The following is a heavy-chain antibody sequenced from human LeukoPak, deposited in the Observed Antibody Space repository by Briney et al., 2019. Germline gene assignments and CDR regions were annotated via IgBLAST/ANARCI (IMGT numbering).Heavy chain of an antibody. CDR3: ARDRRDSSGYYYWDY. J-gene: IGHJ4*02. CDR2: ISSSSSYI. Sequence: GGSLRLSCAASGFTFSSYSMNWVRQAPGKGLEWVSSISSSSSYIYYADSLKGRFTVSRDNAKSSLYLQMNSLRVEDTAVYYCARDRRDSSGYYYWDYWGQGTLVTASS. D-gene: IGHD3-22*01. V-gene: IGHV3-21*01. CDR1: GFTFSSYS.